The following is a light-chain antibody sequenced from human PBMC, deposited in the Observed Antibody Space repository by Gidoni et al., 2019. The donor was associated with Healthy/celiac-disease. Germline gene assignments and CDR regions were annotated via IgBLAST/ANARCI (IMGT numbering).Light chain of an antibody. Sequence: EIVLTQSPATLSLSPGERATLSCRASQSVSSYLAWYQHKPGQAPRLLIYDASNRATGIPARFSGSGSGTDFTLTISSLEPEDFAVYYCQQLSTWPYTFGQXTKLEIK. V-gene: IGKV3-11*01. CDR3: QQLSTWPYT. CDR2: DAS. CDR1: QSVSSY. J-gene: IGKJ2*01.